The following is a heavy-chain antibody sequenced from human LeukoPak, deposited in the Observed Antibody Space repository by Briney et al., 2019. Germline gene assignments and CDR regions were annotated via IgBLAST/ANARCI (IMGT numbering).Heavy chain of an antibody. Sequence: GASVKVSCKASGYTFTSYGISWVRQAPGQGLEWMGWISAYNGNTNYAQKLQGRVTMTTDTFTSTAYMELRSLRSDDTAVYYCARDAAETIRFLEWLLSPTDWFDPWGQGTLVTVSS. J-gene: IGHJ5*02. CDR2: ISAYNGNT. CDR3: ARDAAETIRFLEWLLSPTDWFDP. V-gene: IGHV1-18*01. D-gene: IGHD3-3*01. CDR1: GYTFTSYG.